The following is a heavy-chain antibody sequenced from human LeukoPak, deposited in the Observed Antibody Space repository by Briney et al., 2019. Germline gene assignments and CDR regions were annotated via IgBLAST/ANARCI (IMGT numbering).Heavy chain of an antibody. CDR1: GGTFGSYA. CDR3: ARGSLGGWHEGSPYAFDI. J-gene: IGHJ3*02. D-gene: IGHD3-16*01. Sequence: SVRVSCKASGGTFGSYAISWVRQAPGQGLEWMGGIIPIFGTANYAQKFQGRVTITADESTSTAYMELSSLRSEDTAVYYCARGSLGGWHEGSPYAFDIWGQGTMVTVSS. CDR2: IIPIFGTA. V-gene: IGHV1-69*13.